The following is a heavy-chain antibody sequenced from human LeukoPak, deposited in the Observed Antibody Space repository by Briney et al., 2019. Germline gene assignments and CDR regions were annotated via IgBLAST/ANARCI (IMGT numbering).Heavy chain of an antibody. V-gene: IGHV4-39*01. CDR1: GGSVSSGSYY. J-gene: IGHJ6*02. CDR2: RYYSGST. D-gene: IGHD6-6*01. CDR3: ARLDSSSLGMDV. Sequence: PSETLSLTCTVSGGSVSSGSYYWSWIRQPPGKGLEWIGSRYYSGSTYYNPSLKSRVTISVDTSRNQFSLKLSSVTAADTAVYYCARLDSSSLGMDVWGQGTTVTVSS.